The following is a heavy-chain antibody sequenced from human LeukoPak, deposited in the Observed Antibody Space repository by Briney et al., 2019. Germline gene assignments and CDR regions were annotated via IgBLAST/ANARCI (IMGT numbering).Heavy chain of an antibody. J-gene: IGHJ4*01. CDR3: AKCDTRVTIFGVVDY. D-gene: IGHD3-3*01. V-gene: IGHV3-23*01. Sequence: PGESLRLSCAASGFTFSSYAMSWVRQAPGKGLEWVSAISGSGGSTYYADSVKGRFTISRDNSKNTLYLQMNSLRAEDTAVYYCAKCDTRVTIFGVVDYWGQEPWSPSPQ. CDR2: ISGSGGST. CDR1: GFTFSSYA.